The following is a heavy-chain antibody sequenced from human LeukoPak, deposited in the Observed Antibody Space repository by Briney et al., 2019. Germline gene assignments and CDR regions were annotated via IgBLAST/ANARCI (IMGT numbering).Heavy chain of an antibody. CDR1: GVSIRSRTYY. V-gene: IGHV4-39*01. CDR3: VRGSTLRHYQY. CDR2: IYYSGST. J-gene: IGHJ4*02. Sequence: SETLSLTCTVSGVSIRSRTYYWVWIRRPPGKGLEWIGSIYYSGSTYYNPSLKSRVTVSVDTSKNQFSLKLSSVTAADTAVYYCVRGSTLRHYQYWGQGTLVTVSS. D-gene: IGHD3-16*01.